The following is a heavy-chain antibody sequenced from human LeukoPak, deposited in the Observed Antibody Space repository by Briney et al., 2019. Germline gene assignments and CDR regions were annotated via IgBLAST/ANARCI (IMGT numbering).Heavy chain of an antibody. Sequence: PSETLSLTCTVSGGSISSYYWSWIRQPPGKGLEWIGYIYYSGSTNYNPSLKGRVTISVDTSKNQFSLKLSSVTAADTAVYYCARDFYGDYLFDYWGQGTLVTVSS. J-gene: IGHJ4*02. D-gene: IGHD4-17*01. CDR3: ARDFYGDYLFDY. CDR2: IYYSGST. CDR1: GGSISSYY. V-gene: IGHV4-59*01.